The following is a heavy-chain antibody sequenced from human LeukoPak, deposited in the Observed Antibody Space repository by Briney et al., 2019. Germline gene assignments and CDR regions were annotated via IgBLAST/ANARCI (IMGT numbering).Heavy chain of an antibody. CDR3: ARDGQRFWSNYLPDNWFDP. CDR1: GGTFSSYA. D-gene: IGHD3-3*01. J-gene: IGHJ5*02. V-gene: IGHV1-69*01. CDR2: IIPIFGTA. Sequence: SVKVSCKASGGTFSSYAISWVRQAPGQGLEWMGGIIPIFGTANYAQKFQGRVTITADESTSTAYMELSSLRSEDTAVYYCARDGQRFWSNYLPDNWFDPWGQGTLVTVSS.